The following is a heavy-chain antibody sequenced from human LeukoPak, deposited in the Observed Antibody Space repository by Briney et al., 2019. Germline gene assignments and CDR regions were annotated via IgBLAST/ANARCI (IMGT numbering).Heavy chain of an antibody. Sequence: GGSLRLSCAASGFTFSSYAMHWVRQAPGKGVEWVAVISYDGSNKYYADSVKGRFTISRDNSKNTLYLQMNSLGAEDTAVYYCARDQVVITPLGQGPDAFDIWGQGTMVTVSS. J-gene: IGHJ3*02. CDR2: ISYDGSNK. CDR1: GFTFSSYA. V-gene: IGHV3-30*04. CDR3: ARDQVVITPLGQGPDAFDI. D-gene: IGHD3-10*01.